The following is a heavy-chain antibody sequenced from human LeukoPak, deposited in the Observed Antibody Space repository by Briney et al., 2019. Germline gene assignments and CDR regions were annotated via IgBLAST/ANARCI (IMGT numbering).Heavy chain of an antibody. Sequence: ASVKVSCKASGYTFTSYGIIWVRQAPGQGLEWMGWISGYSGNSNYAQKFQGRVTMTTDTSTSTAYMELRSLRSDDTAVYYCARDPTYYDSSGFPFDYWGQGTLVTVSS. J-gene: IGHJ4*02. D-gene: IGHD3-22*01. V-gene: IGHV1-18*01. CDR2: ISGYSGNS. CDR3: ARDPTYYDSSGFPFDY. CDR1: GYTFTSYG.